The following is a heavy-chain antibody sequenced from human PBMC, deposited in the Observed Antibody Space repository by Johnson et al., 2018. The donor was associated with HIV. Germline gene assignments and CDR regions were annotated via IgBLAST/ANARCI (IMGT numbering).Heavy chain of an antibody. CDR1: GFTFSDYY. J-gene: IGHJ3*02. D-gene: IGHD1-20*01. V-gene: IGHV3-11*04. CDR2: ITSSGNTV. Sequence: QEQLVESGGGVVQPGGSLRLSCAASGFTFSDYYMSWIRQAPGKGLEWVSYITSSGNTVYYADSVKGRFTISRDNAKNSLYLQMNILTAEDTAVYYCASSITGAHRGAFDIWGQGTMVTVSS. CDR3: ASSITGAHRGAFDI.